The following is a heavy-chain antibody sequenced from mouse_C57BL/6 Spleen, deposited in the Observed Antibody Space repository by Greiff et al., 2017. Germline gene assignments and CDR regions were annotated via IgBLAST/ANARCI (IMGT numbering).Heavy chain of an antibody. CDR2: IDPSDSYT. CDR1: GYTFTSYW. CDR3: ARYYYGSSLYYAMDY. V-gene: IGHV1-59*01. J-gene: IGHJ4*01. Sequence: VQLQQPGAELVRPGTSVKLSCKASGYTFTSYWMHWVKQRPGQGLEWIGVIDPSDSYTNYNQKFKGKATLTVDTSSSTAYMQLSSLTSEDSAVYYWARYYYGSSLYYAMDYWGQGTSVTVSS. D-gene: IGHD1-1*01.